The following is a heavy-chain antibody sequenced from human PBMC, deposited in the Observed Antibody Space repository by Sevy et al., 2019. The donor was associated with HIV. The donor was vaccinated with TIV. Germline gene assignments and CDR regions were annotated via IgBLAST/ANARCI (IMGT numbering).Heavy chain of an antibody. D-gene: IGHD2-8*01. Sequence: GGSLRLSCVVSGFKFNIYSMSWVRQAPVKGLEWVSTLSFGCGKINYADSVKGRFIISRDDSKNTLYLQMNSLRAEDTAVYFCAREGCTRPHDYWGQGTLVTVSS. CDR1: GFKFNIYS. V-gene: IGHV3-23*01. CDR2: LSFGCGKI. J-gene: IGHJ4*02. CDR3: AREGCTRPHDY.